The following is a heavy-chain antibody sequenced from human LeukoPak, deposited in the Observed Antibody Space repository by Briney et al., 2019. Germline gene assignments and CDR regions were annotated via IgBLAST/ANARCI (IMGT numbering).Heavy chain of an antibody. CDR3: AKDYCSSTGCPDYYGLDV. J-gene: IGHJ6*02. CDR1: GFTFSTYG. Sequence: PGGSLRLSCAASGFTFSTYGMHWVRQAPGKGLEWVAVISYDGSNKFYADSVKGRFTISRDNSKNTLYVQMNSLRAEDTAVYYCAKDYCSSTGCPDYYGLDVWGQGTTVTVSS. D-gene: IGHD2-2*01. CDR2: ISYDGSNK. V-gene: IGHV3-30*18.